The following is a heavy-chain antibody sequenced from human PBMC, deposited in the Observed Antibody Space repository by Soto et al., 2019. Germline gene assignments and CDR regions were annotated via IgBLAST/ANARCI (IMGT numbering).Heavy chain of an antibody. CDR1: GFSLSTSGAG. CDR3: AHRMSTTSFEY. Sequence: QITLKESGPTLVKPTQTLTLTCTFSGFSLSTSGAGVGWIRQPPGKALEWLAIIYWNDDKRYSPSLESRLTITKDTSKNQVVLTVTNMDPVDTATYYCAHRMSTTSFEYWGQGTLVTVSS. CDR2: IYWNDDK. J-gene: IGHJ4*02. V-gene: IGHV2-5*01. D-gene: IGHD1-7*01.